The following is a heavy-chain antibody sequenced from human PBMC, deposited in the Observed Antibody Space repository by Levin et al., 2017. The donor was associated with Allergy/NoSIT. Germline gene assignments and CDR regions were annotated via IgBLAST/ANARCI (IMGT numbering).Heavy chain of an antibody. D-gene: IGHD3-10*01. Sequence: SETLSLTCTVSGGSISSSSYYWGWIRQPPGTGLEWIGSIYYSGSTYYNPSLKSRVTISVDTSKNQFSLKLSSVTAADTAVYYCARTKNYYGSRTYFDYWRQGTLVTVSS. CDR1: GGSISSSSYY. V-gene: IGHV4-39*01. CDR3: ARTKNYYGSRTYFDY. J-gene: IGHJ4*02. CDR2: IYYSGST.